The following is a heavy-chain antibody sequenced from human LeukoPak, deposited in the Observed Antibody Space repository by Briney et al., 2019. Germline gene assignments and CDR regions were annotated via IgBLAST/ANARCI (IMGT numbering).Heavy chain of an antibody. V-gene: IGHV3-49*03. CDR2: IRSRAFSGTA. Sequence: PGGSLRLSCTASGFRFGDFAMSWFRQAPGKGLEWVGFIRSRAFSGTAEYAASVTGRFTISRDDSKSVVYLQMNSLQTEDTALYYCGREIPQAFETFDDWGQGTLVTVSS. D-gene: IGHD3-3*02. CDR1: GFRFGDFA. J-gene: IGHJ4*02. CDR3: GREIPQAFETFDD.